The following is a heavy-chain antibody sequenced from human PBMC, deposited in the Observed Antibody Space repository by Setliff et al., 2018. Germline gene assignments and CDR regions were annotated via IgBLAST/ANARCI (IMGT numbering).Heavy chain of an antibody. Sequence: ASVKVSCKASGYTFTSYYMHWVRQAPGQGLEWMGIINPSGGSTNYAQKFQGRVTITADKSTSTAYMELSSLRSEDTAVYYCARDRPNSGSYFSLDYWGQGTLVTVSS. D-gene: IGHD1-26*01. CDR1: GYTFTSYY. J-gene: IGHJ4*02. CDR3: ARDRPNSGSYFSLDY. V-gene: IGHV1-46*01. CDR2: INPSGGST.